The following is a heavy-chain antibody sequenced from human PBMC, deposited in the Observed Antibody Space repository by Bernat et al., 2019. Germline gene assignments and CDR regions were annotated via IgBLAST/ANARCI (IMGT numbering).Heavy chain of an antibody. CDR3: ARDPSTFAGYFDY. CDR1: GGSSNNYF. V-gene: IGHV4-59*01. Sequence: QVQLQESGPGLVKPSETLSLTCTVSGGSSNNYFWSWIRQPPGKGLEWIGYIYYSGSTNYNPSLKSRVTISVDTSKNQFSLKLSSVTAADMAVYYCARDPSTFAGYFDYWGQGTLVTVSS. CDR2: IYYSGST. D-gene: IGHD1-1*01. J-gene: IGHJ4*02.